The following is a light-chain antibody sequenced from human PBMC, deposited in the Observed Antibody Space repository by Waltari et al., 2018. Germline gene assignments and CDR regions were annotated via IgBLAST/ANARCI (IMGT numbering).Light chain of an antibody. CDR1: SSNIGSNP. CDR2: TNN. J-gene: IGLJ2*01. CDR3: VAWDGNLNADVV. V-gene: IGLV1-44*01. Sequence: SVLTQSPSASGAPGQRVTISCSGSSSNIGSNPVNWYQQVPGTAPKLLIYTNNQRPSGVPDRFSGSKSGTSASLAITGLQSEDEAVYFCVAWDGNLNADVVFGEGTKLTVL.